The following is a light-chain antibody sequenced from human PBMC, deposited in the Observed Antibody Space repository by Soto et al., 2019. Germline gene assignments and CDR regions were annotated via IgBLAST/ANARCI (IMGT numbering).Light chain of an antibody. J-gene: IGKJ5*01. CDR3: QQRHMWPIT. CDR2: DEY. CDR1: QSFRGL. V-gene: IGKV3-11*01. Sequence: EVVLTQSPVTLSLSPWERATLSCRASQSFRGLLAWYQQKPGQAPRLLIYDEYNRATGIPHRFSGSGSGTDLTLTISSLEPEDSAVYYCQQRHMWPITFGRGTRLEIK.